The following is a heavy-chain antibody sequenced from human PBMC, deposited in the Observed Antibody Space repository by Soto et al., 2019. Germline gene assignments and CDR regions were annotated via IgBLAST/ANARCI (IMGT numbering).Heavy chain of an antibody. CDR3: AREDGVVGDTSAFDY. Sequence: EVHLLESGGRLVAPGGCLRLSCVASGFSFSTYNMNWLRQAPGKGLAWVSSINGRGNYIYYADSVEGRFTISRDNAKNSLILQMNSLRDEDTAVYYCAREDGVVGDTSAFDYWGQGTLVTVSS. CDR2: INGRGNYI. D-gene: IGHD1-26*01. V-gene: IGHV3-21*01. CDR1: GFSFSTYN. J-gene: IGHJ4*02.